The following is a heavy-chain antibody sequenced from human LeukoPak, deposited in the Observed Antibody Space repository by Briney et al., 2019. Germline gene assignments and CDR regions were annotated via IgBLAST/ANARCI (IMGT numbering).Heavy chain of an antibody. CDR1: GFTFSSYG. CDR3: ARGCSGGSCSSFYYYYGMDV. Sequence: PGGSLRLSCAASGFTFSSYGMHWVRQAPGKGLEWVAVIWYDGSNKYYADSVKGRFTISRDNSKNTLYLQMNSLRAEDTAVYYCARGCSGGSCSSFYYYYGMDVWGQGTTVTVSS. J-gene: IGHJ6*02. V-gene: IGHV3-33*01. CDR2: IWYDGSNK. D-gene: IGHD2-15*01.